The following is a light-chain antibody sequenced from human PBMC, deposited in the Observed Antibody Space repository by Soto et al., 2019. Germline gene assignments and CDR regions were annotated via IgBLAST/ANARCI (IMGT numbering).Light chain of an antibody. CDR3: QQYVSTPWT. V-gene: IGKV3-20*01. J-gene: IGKJ1*01. Sequence: ETALTQSLGTLSLSPGARATLSCRASPSVSNNYLAWYQQKPGQAPRLLIYGASSRATGIPDTFSGRGSGTDFTLTISRLDPEDSAVYHCQQYVSTPWTFGQGTKVDIK. CDR1: PSVSNNY. CDR2: GAS.